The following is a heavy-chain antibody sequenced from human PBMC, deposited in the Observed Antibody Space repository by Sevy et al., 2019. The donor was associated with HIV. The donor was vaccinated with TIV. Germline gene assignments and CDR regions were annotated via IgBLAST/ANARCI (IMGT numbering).Heavy chain of an antibody. Sequence: ASVKVSCKASGYYFTGYYVHWVRQAPGQGLEWMGWVNPNGGGTNIGQKFHGRVTMSRDTSITTAYMELTGLTSNDTGVYYWARSVYGSGTYLNDYWGQGTLVTVSS. CDR2: VNPNGGGT. CDR3: ARSVYGSGTYLNDY. CDR1: GYYFTGYY. V-gene: IGHV1-2*02. J-gene: IGHJ4*02. D-gene: IGHD3-10*01.